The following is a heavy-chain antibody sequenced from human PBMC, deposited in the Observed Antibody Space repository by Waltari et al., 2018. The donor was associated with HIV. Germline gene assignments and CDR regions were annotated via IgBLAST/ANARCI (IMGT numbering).Heavy chain of an antibody. Sequence: QVQLVQSGAEVKKPGSSVKVSCKASGGTFSSYAISWVRPGPGPGLEWMGGIIPIFGTANYAQKFQGRVTITADESTSTAYMELSSLRSEDTAVYYCARSKGVVVVAANYWYFDLWGRGTLVTVSS. D-gene: IGHD2-15*01. V-gene: IGHV1-69*12. CDR1: GGTFSSYA. CDR3: ARSKGVVVVAANYWYFDL. J-gene: IGHJ2*01. CDR2: IIPIFGTA.